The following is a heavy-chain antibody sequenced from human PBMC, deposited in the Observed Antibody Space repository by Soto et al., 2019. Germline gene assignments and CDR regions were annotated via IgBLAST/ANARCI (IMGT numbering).Heavy chain of an antibody. CDR2: ISGSSSYI. Sequence: GGSLRLSWAASGFTFSSYSRNWGRQAPGKGMEWVSYISGSSSYIYYADSVKGRFTISRDNAKNSLFLQMNSLRAEDTAVYYCARRPDHSDHWGPGTLVTVPS. CDR3: ARRPDHSDH. CDR1: GFTFSSYS. J-gene: IGHJ4*02. V-gene: IGHV3-21*01.